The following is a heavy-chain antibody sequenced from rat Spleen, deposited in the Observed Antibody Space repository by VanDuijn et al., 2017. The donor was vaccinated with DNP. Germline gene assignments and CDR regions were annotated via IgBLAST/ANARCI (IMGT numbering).Heavy chain of an antibody. CDR3: ASRPPPTRGPFDY. CDR2: IIYDGSSI. Sequence: EVQLVESGGGLVQPGRSLKLSCAASGFTFSDYNMAWVRQAPKKGLEWVATIIYDGSSIFYRDSVKGRFTISRDNARNTLYLQMDSLRSEDTATYYCASRPPPTRGPFDYWGQGVAVTVSS. J-gene: IGHJ2*01. D-gene: IGHD1-4*01. V-gene: IGHV5-7*01. CDR1: GFTFSDYN.